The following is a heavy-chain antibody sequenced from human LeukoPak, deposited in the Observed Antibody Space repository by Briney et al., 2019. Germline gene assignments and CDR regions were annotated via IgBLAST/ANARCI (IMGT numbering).Heavy chain of an antibody. CDR1: GFTVRSNY. CDR3: AREGVLGWFDP. Sequence: RGSLRLSCAASGFTVRSNYMSRVRQAPGKGLEWVSVIYSGGSTYYADSVKGRFTISRDNSKNTLYLQMNSLRAEDTAVYYCAREGVLGWFDPWGQGTLVTVSS. J-gene: IGHJ5*02. V-gene: IGHV3-53*01. CDR2: IYSGGST. D-gene: IGHD2/OR15-2a*01.